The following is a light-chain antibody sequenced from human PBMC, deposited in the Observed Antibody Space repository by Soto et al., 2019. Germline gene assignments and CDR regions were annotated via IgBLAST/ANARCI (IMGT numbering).Light chain of an antibody. Sequence: EMVMTQSPATLSVSPGERATLSCRASQSLSNNLAWYQQKPGQAPRLLIYGASTRATGIPARFSGSGSGTEFTLTISSLQSEDFAVYYCQQYNNWPPWTFGQGTKVEIK. CDR3: QQYNNWPPWT. CDR1: QSLSNN. J-gene: IGKJ1*01. V-gene: IGKV3-15*01. CDR2: GAS.